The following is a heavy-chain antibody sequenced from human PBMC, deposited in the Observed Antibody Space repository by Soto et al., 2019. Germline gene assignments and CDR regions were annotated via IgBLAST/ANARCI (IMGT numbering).Heavy chain of an antibody. CDR3: ARGHSFMDV. CDR1: GFTFSESY. Sequence: ESGGGLVKPGGSLRLSCAASGFTFSESYMSWIRQAPGRGLEFISYISSAAVTIYHADSVKGRFTISRDNAKNSLYLQLNSLRADDTAVYYCARGHSFMDVWGQGTTVIVSS. V-gene: IGHV3-11*01. D-gene: IGHD2-15*01. CDR2: ISSAAVTI. J-gene: IGHJ6*02.